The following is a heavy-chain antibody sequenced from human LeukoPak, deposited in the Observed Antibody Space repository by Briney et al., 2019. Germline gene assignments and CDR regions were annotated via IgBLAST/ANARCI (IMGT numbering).Heavy chain of an antibody. Sequence: SEALSLTCTVSGSSINTPYYWAWIRQPPGEGLEWIGNIFHGVTTFYNPSLMNRVAISVDTSKNQFSLKLTSVTAADTAVYYCARDATIAAPLMSWGQGTLVIVSS. CDR3: ARDATIAAPLMS. CDR1: GSSINTPYY. J-gene: IGHJ4*02. D-gene: IGHD6-13*01. V-gene: IGHV4-38-2*02. CDR2: IFHGVTT.